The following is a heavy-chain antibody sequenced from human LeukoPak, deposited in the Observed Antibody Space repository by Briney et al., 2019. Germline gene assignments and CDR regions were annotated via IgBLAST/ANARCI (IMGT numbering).Heavy chain of an antibody. D-gene: IGHD2-8*01. CDR1: GFTFSDYY. CDR3: ARADNGPYGMDV. Sequence: GGSLRHSCAASGFTFSDYYMSWIGQAPGKGVEGVAYISSSGRTIYYADSVKGRFTISRDNAKNSLYLQMNSLRAEDTAVYYCARADNGPYGMDVWGQGTTVTVSS. CDR2: ISSSGRTI. V-gene: IGHV3-11*01. J-gene: IGHJ6*02.